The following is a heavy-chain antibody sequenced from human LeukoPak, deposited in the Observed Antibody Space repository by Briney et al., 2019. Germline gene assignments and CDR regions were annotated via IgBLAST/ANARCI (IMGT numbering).Heavy chain of an antibody. CDR1: GFTFSDYY. CDR3: ARGGGYDSFDY. Sequence: GGSLRLSCAASGFTFSDYYISWIRQAPGKGLEWISYISSSGRTVDQADSVKGRITISRDNAKNSVYLQMNSLRADDTAVYYCARGGGYDSFDYWGQGTRSPSPQ. CDR2: ISSSGRTV. J-gene: IGHJ4*02. D-gene: IGHD5-12*01. V-gene: IGHV3-11*01.